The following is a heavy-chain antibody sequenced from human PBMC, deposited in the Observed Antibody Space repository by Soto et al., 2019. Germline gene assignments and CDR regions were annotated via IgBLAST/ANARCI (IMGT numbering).Heavy chain of an antibody. J-gene: IGHJ4*02. CDR3: ARAFHTVTLQVDY. CDR2: ISGSGT. CDR1: GFTVSSNA. Sequence: GGSLRLSCAASGFTVSSNAMSWVRQAPGKGLEWVSTISGSGTYHADSVKGRFTISRDNSKNTLYLQMNSLRAEDTAVYYCARAFHTVTLQVDYWGQGTPVTVS. V-gene: IGHV3-23*01. D-gene: IGHD4-17*01.